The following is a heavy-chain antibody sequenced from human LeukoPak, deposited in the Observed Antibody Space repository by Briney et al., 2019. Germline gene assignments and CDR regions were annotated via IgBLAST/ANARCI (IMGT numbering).Heavy chain of an antibody. D-gene: IGHD4-17*01. V-gene: IGHV3-30*18. CDR2: ISYDGSNK. J-gene: IGHJ4*02. CDR3: AKVGNDYGDYLDYFDY. CDR1: GFTFSSYG. Sequence: GGSLRLSCAASGFTFSSYGMHWVRQAPGKGLEWVAVISYDGSNKYYADSVKGRFTISRDNSKNTLYLQMNSLRAEDTAVYYCAKVGNDYGDYLDYFDYWGQGTLVTVSS.